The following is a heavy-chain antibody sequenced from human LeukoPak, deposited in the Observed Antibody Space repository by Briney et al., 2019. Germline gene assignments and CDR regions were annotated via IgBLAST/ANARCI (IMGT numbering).Heavy chain of an antibody. CDR2: ISYDGNNK. V-gene: IGHV3-30*03. J-gene: IGHJ4*02. Sequence: PGGSLRLSCAASGFTFDSYGMHWVRQAPGKGLEWVAVISYDGNNKYYANSMKGRFTISRDNSKNTLYLQMNSLRAEDTAVYYCTRERDLSLYCFAYWGQGTLVTVSS. CDR3: TRERDLSLYCFAY. CDR1: GFTFDSYG.